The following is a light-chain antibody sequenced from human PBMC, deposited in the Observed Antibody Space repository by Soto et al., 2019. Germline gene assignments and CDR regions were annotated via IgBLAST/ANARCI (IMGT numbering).Light chain of an antibody. Sequence: EVVLTPSPLSIFLSXGERSSLASXXSERIYSAYLGWYQQKPGQAPRLLIYGTSSRATGIPDRFSGSGSGTDFTLTISRLEPEDFAVYYCQQYGNSPITFGQGTRLEIK. V-gene: IGKV3-20*01. CDR1: ERIYSAY. CDR2: GTS. J-gene: IGKJ5*01. CDR3: QQYGNSPIT.